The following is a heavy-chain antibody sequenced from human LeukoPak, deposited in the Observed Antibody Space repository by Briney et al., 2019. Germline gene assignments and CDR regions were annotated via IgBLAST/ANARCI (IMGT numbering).Heavy chain of an antibody. Sequence: GGSLRLSCAASGFTFSSSTMNWVRQAPGKGLEWVSSISGGSIYIYYADSVKGRFTISRDNAKNSLYLQMNSLRAEDTAAYYCARAKRNGFDIWGQGTMVTVSS. J-gene: IGHJ3*02. CDR2: ISGGSIYI. CDR3: ARAKRNGFDI. CDR1: GFTFSSST. V-gene: IGHV3-21*01.